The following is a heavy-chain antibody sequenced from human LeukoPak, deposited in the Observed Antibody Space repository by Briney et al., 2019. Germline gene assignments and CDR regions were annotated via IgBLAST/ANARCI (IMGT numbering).Heavy chain of an antibody. V-gene: IGHV1-69*05. CDR1: GGTFSGHA. Sequence: SVKVSCKASGGTFSGHAISWVRQAPGQGLEWMGGTIPIFGATNYTQRFQGRITITTDESTTTAYMELTSPRSEDTAVYFCAGGDPFNYYMDVWGKGTSVTVFS. CDR3: AGGDPFNYYMDV. CDR2: TIPIFGAT. D-gene: IGHD4-17*01. J-gene: IGHJ6*03.